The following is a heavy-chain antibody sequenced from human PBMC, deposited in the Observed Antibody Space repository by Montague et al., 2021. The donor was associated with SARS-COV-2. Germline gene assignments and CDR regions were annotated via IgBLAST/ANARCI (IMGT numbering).Heavy chain of an antibody. CDR3: ARHRNYGDHSLDNWFHP. Sequence: SETLSLTCTVSGDSTSCPNCYWGWIRQAPGKGLDWIGTIYNSGTTYYKPSLKSRLTISIDTSKNQLSLKLTSVTAADTAVYYCARHRNYGDHSLDNWFHPWGQGTLVTVSS. J-gene: IGHJ5*02. D-gene: IGHD4-17*01. CDR2: IYNSGTT. CDR1: GDSTSCPNCY. V-gene: IGHV4-39*01.